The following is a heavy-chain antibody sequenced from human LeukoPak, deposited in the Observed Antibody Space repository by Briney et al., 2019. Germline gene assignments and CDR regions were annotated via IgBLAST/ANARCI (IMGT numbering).Heavy chain of an antibody. J-gene: IGHJ6*03. CDR1: GGTFSSYA. D-gene: IGHD3-3*01. CDR2: IIPIFGTA. V-gene: IGHV1-69*05. Sequence: ASVKVSCKASGGTFSSYAISWVRQAPGQGLEWMGGIIPIFGTANYAQKFQERVTITRDMSTSTAYMELSSLRSEDTAVYYCAAGLRFLEWLVGPYYMDVWGKGTTVTVSS. CDR3: AAGLRFLEWLVGPYYMDV.